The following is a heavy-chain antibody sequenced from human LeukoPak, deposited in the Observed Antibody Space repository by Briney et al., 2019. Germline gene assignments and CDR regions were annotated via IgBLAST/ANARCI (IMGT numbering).Heavy chain of an antibody. V-gene: IGHV1-18*04. CDR3: AREQYSSSSGDY. CDR1: GYTFTGYY. CDR2: ISAYNGNT. D-gene: IGHD6-6*01. Sequence: ASVKVSCKASGYTFTGYYIHWVRQAPGQGLEWMGWISAYNGNTNYAQKLQGRVTMTTDTSTSTAYMELRSLRSDDTAVYYCAREQYSSSSGDYWGQGTLVTVSS. J-gene: IGHJ4*02.